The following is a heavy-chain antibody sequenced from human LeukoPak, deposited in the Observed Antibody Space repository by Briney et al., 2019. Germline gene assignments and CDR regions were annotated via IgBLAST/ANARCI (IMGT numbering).Heavy chain of an antibody. J-gene: IGHJ4*02. CDR3: ARVGYDSSGYYSLFDY. V-gene: IGHV4-59*01. D-gene: IGHD3-22*01. CDR1: GASIRSYF. Sequence: SETLSLTCTVSGASIRSYFWSWIRQPPGKGLEWIGYIYYSGTTNHNPTLKSRVTISVDTSKNQFSLNLSSVTAADTAVYYCARVGYDSSGYYSLFDYWGQGTLVTVSS. CDR2: IYYSGTT.